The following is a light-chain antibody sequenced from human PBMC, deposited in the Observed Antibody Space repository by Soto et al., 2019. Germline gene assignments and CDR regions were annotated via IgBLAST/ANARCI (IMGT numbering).Light chain of an antibody. J-gene: IGLJ3*02. V-gene: IGLV3-21*02. CDR1: NIGSKS. Sequence: SYELTQPPSVSVAPGQTARITCGGNNIGSKSVHWYQQKPGQAPVLVVYDDXXXXXXXPERFSGSNSGNTATLTISRVEAXXXXXXXXQVWDSSSDHWVFGGGTKLTVL. CDR3: QVWDSSSDHWV. CDR2: DDX.